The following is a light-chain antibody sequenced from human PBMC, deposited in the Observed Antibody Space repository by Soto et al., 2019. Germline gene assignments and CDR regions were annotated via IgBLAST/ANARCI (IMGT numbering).Light chain of an antibody. J-gene: IGKJ1*01. CDR1: QSVSSSY. CDR3: QQYGSSPAT. V-gene: IGKV3-20*01. CDR2: GVS. Sequence: EIVLTQSPGTLSLSPGERATLSCRASQSVSSSYLAWYQQKPGQAPRLLIYGVSSRATGIPDRFSGSGSGTDFTLTISRLEPEDFAVYYRQQYGSSPATFGQGTKVEIK.